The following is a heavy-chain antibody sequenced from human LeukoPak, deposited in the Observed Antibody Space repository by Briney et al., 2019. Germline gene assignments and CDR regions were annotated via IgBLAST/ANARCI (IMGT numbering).Heavy chain of an antibody. D-gene: IGHD6-6*01. CDR2: ISGSGGST. CDR3: APSRQLRRYFDY. V-gene: IGHV3-23*01. Sequence: PGGSLRLSCAASGFTFSSYAMSWVRQAPGKGLEWVSAISGSGGSTYYADSVKGRFTISRDNSKNTLYLQMNSLRAEDTAVYYCAPSRQLRRYFDYWGQGTLVTVSS. CDR1: GFTFSSYA. J-gene: IGHJ4*02.